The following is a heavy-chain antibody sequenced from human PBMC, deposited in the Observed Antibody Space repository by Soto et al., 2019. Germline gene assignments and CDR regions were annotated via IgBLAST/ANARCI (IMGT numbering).Heavy chain of an antibody. V-gene: IGHV1-69*01. D-gene: IGHD5-12*01. CDR1: GGTFSSYA. J-gene: IGHJ6*02. CDR2: IIPIFGTA. Sequence: QVQLVQSGAEVKKPGSSVKVSCKASGGTFSSYAISWVRQAPGQGLEWMGGIIPIFGTANYAQKFQGRVTITADETTSTAYMELSSRRSEDTAVYYCARGRLTVDMGSYVMDGWGQGTTVTVSS. CDR3: ARGRLTVDMGSYVMDG.